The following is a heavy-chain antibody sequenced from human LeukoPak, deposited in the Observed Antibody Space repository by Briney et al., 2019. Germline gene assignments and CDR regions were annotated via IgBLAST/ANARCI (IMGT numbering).Heavy chain of an antibody. CDR3: ARDGGALVGATKGDFDY. J-gene: IGHJ4*02. CDR1: GYTFTSYG. D-gene: IGHD1-26*01. Sequence: ASVKVSCKASGYTFTSYGISWVRQAHGQRLEWMGWINAGNGNTKYSQKFQGRVTITRDTSASTAYMELSSLRSEDTAVYYCARDGGALVGATKGDFDYWGQGTLVTVSS. V-gene: IGHV1-3*01. CDR2: INAGNGNT.